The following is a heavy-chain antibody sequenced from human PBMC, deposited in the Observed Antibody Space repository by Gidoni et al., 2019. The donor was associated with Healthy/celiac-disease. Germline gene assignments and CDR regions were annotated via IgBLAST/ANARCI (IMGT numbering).Heavy chain of an antibody. Sequence: QLQLQESGPGLVKPSETLSLTCTVSGGSISSSSYYWGWIRQPPGKGLEWIGSIYYSGSTYYNPSLKSRVTISVDTSKNQFSLKLSSVTAADTAVYYCARSRRGTMVRGVYNWFDPWGQGTLVTVSS. CDR2: IYYSGST. J-gene: IGHJ5*02. V-gene: IGHV4-39*01. CDR1: GGSISSSSYY. D-gene: IGHD3-10*01. CDR3: ARSRRGTMVRGVYNWFDP.